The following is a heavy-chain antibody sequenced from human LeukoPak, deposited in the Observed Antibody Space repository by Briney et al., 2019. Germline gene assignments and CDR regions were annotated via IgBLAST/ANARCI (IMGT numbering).Heavy chain of an antibody. D-gene: IGHD6-13*01. J-gene: IGHJ4*02. CDR2: IRSSGSTI. Sequence: PGGSLRLSCAASGFTFSSYGMNWVRLAPRKGLEWVSYIRSSGSTIYYADSVKGRFTISRDNAKNSLYLQMNSLRDEDTAVYYCARDRSSSAAPSLSYWGQGTLVTVSS. V-gene: IGHV3-48*02. CDR3: ARDRSSSAAPSLSY. CDR1: GFTFSSYG.